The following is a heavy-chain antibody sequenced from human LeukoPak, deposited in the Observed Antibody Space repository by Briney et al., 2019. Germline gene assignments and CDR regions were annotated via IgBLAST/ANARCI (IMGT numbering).Heavy chain of an antibody. D-gene: IGHD3-22*01. CDR3: ARMASNYYDSSGYPEVFDY. V-gene: IGHV4-59*01. CDR1: GGSISSYY. Sequence: SETLSLTCTVSGGSISSYYWSWIRQPPGKGLEWIGYIYYSGSTNYNPSLKSRVTTSVDTSKNQFSLKLSSVTAADTAVYYCARMASNYYDSSGYPEVFDYWGQGTLVTVSS. J-gene: IGHJ4*02. CDR2: IYYSGST.